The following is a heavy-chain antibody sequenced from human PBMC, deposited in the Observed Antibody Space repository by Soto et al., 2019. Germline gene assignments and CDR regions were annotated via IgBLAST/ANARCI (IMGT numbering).Heavy chain of an antibody. CDR3: ATYYYDSSDYSRGDGFDI. CDR1: GFTFTNAW. CDR2: SKSKRDGGTT. Sequence: PGESLKISCTASGFTFTNAWMNWVRQTPGKGLEWVGRSKSKRDGGTTDYAAPVKGRFTISRDDSKNTLHLQMNSLKTEDTAVYYCATYYYDSSDYSRGDGFDIWGQGTMVTVSS. D-gene: IGHD3-22*01. J-gene: IGHJ3*02. V-gene: IGHV3-15*01.